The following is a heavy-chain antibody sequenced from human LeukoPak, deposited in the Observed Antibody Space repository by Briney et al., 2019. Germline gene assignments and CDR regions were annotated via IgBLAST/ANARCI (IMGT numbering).Heavy chain of an antibody. J-gene: IGHJ5*02. CDR2: IYYTGTT. CDR1: GGSIIDTNYY. V-gene: IGHV4-39*07. D-gene: IGHD2-15*01. CDR3: ARVNTQGVPSP. Sequence: SETLSLTCSVSGGSIIDTNYYWAWIRQPPGKGLEWIANIYYTGTTYYNPSLKSRVSISVDTSNNQFSLRLTSVTAADTAVYYCARVNTQGVPSPWGQGILVTVSS.